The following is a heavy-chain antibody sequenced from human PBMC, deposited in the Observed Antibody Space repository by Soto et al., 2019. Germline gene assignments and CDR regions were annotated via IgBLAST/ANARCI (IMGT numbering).Heavy chain of an antibody. Sequence: EVQLVESGGGLVQPGGSLRLSCAASGFTFSAYWMHWVRQAPGKGLVWVSRTNTDGTATTYADSVEGRFTISGDNAKNMLYLQMNSLRAEDTAVYYCTRGHYYGMDVWGQGTTVTVSS. CDR2: TNTDGTAT. J-gene: IGHJ6*02. CDR3: TRGHYYGMDV. V-gene: IGHV3-74*03. CDR1: GFTFSAYW.